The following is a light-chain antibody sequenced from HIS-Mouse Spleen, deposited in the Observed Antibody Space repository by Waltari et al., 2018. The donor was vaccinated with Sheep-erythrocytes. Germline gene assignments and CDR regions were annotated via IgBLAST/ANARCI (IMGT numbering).Light chain of an antibody. J-gene: IGKJ2*01. CDR1: QSVSSY. V-gene: IGKV3-11*01. CDR3: QQRSNWYT. Sequence: EIVLTQSPATLSLSPGERATLSCRTSQSVSSYLAWYPQNPGHAPRLLIYDASNRATGIPARFSGSGSGTDFTLTISSLEPEDFAVYYCQQRSNWYTFGQGTKLEIK. CDR2: DAS.